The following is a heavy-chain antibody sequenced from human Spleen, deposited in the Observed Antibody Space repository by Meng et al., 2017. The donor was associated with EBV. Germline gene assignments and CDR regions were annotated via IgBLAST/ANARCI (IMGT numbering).Heavy chain of an antibody. J-gene: IGHJ4*02. V-gene: IGHV1-2*06. Sequence: PGQAGAAVSKPGDSVTCACTASEYSFTNYDRQWVRQAPGQGREWVGRINPYSGDTDYAQKSQGMVTMTSDTSVSTAYMELSSMISEDTAVYYFARAARNQLHSDSWGQGTLVTVSS. CDR2: INPYSGDT. D-gene: IGHD2-2*01. CDR3: ARAARNQLHSDS. CDR1: EYSFTNYD.